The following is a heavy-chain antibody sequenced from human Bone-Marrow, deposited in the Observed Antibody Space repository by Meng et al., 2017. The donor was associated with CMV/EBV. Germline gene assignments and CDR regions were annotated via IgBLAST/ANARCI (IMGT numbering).Heavy chain of an antibody. D-gene: IGHD7-27*01. CDR2: IYYSGST. Sequence: VSGGSISSGGYSWSWIRQHPGKGLEWIGYIYYSGSTYYNPSLKSRVTISVDTSKNQFSLKLSSVTAADTAMYYCAREGLYHAGGFDPWGQGTLVTVSS. CDR3: AREGLYHAGGFDP. CDR1: GGSISSGGYS. J-gene: IGHJ5*02. V-gene: IGHV4-31*02.